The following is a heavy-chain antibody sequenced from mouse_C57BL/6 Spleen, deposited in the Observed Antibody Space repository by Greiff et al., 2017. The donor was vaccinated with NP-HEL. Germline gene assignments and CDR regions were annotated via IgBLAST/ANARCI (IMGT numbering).Heavy chain of an antibody. Sequence: VKLQESGPGLVAPSQSLSITCTVSGFSLTSYGVHWVRQPPGKGLEWLVVIWSDGSTTYNSALKSRLSISKDNSKSQVFLKMNSLQTDDTAMYYCARSLILRSSWGAMDYWGQGTSVTGSS. D-gene: IGHD1-1*01. CDR2: IWSDGST. CDR3: ARSLILRSSWGAMDY. V-gene: IGHV2-6*03. J-gene: IGHJ4*01. CDR1: GFSLTSYG.